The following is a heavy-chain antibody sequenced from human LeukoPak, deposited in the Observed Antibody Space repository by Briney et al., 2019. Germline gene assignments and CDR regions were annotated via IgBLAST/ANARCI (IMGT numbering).Heavy chain of an antibody. CDR2: ISGSGGST. V-gene: IGHV3-23*01. CDR1: GFSFSNYA. J-gene: IGHJ2*01. CDR3: ATSAQWYFDL. Sequence: GGSLRLSCADSGFSFSNYAMSWVRQAPGKGLEWVSAISGSGGSTYYADSVKGRFTISRDNSKNTLYLQMNSLRAEDTAVYYCATSAQWYFDLWGRGTLVTVSS.